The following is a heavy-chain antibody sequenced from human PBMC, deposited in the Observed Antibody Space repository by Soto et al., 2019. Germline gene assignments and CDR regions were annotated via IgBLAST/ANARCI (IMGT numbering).Heavy chain of an antibody. Sequence: QVQLVESGGGVVQPGRSLRLSCAASGFTFSSYGMHWVRQAPGKELEWVAVISYDGSNKYYADSVKGRFTISRDNSKNTLYLQMNSLRAEDTAVYYCAKQGATDYWGQGTLVTVSS. CDR3: AKQGATDY. V-gene: IGHV3-30*18. CDR1: GFTFSSYG. CDR2: ISYDGSNK. D-gene: IGHD1-26*01. J-gene: IGHJ4*02.